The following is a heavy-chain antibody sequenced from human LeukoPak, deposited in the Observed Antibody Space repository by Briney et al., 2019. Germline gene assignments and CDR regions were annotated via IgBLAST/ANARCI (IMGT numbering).Heavy chain of an antibody. V-gene: IGHV4-59*12. Sequence: PSETLSLTCTVSGGSISSYYWSWIRQPPGKGLEWIGYIYYSGSTNYNPSLKSRVTMSVDTSKNQFSLKLSSVTAADTAVYYCAREGISIAAAGSSLNWFDPWGQGTLVTVSS. D-gene: IGHD6-13*01. CDR1: GGSISSYY. CDR3: AREGISIAAAGSSLNWFDP. J-gene: IGHJ5*02. CDR2: IYYSGST.